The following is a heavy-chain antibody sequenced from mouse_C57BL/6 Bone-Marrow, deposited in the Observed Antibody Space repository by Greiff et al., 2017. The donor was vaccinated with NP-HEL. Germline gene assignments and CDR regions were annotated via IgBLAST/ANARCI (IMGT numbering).Heavy chain of an antibody. V-gene: IGHV1-15*01. D-gene: IGHD1-1*01. Sequence: QVQLKESGAELVRPGASVTLSCKASGYTFTDYEMHWVKQTPVHGLEWIGAIDPETGGTAYNQKFKGKAILTADKSSSTAYMELRSLTSEDSAVYYCTREYCGSPFAYWGQGTLVTVSA. CDR1: GYTFTDYE. J-gene: IGHJ3*01. CDR3: TREYCGSPFAY. CDR2: IDPETGGT.